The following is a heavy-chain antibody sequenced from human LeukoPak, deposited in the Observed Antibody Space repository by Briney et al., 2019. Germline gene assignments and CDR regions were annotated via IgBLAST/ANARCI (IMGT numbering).Heavy chain of an antibody. CDR3: AREEYSSGWYGLLVY. J-gene: IGHJ4*02. D-gene: IGHD6-19*01. CDR2: ISYDGSIK. CDR1: GFTFSSYA. Sequence: GRSLRLSCAASGFTFSSYAMHWVRQAPGKGLEWVAVISYDGSIKYYADSVKGRFTISRDNSKNTLYLQMNSLRAEDTAVYYCAREEYSSGWYGLLVYWGQGTLVTVSS. V-gene: IGHV3-30-3*01.